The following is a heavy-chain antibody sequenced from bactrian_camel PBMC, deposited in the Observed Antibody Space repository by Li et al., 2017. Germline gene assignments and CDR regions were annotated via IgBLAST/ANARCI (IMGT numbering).Heavy chain of an antibody. V-gene: IGHV3S53*01. D-gene: IGHD5*01. J-gene: IGHJ4*01. CDR2: IDTSGGT. Sequence: VQLVESGGGSVQAGGSLRLSCEASGITEGTNCIGWFRQVPGKEREAVASIDTSGGTNYAYSVAGRFTISKDNAKNTLYLQMNSLKPEDTAMYYCAADEYNLGLARSYTYWGQGTQVTVS. CDR3: AADEYNLGLARSYTY. CDR1: GITEGTNC.